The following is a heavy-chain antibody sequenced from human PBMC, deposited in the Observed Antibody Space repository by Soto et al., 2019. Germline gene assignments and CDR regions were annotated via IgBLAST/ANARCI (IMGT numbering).Heavy chain of an antibody. V-gene: IGHV4-31*03. CDR2: IYFYNGATSST. Sequence: SETLSLPCSVSGGSINSGGSHWTWIRQHPEKGLEWIGFIYFYNGATSSTSYNPSLQSRVVISVHTSNNHVSLNLNSVTVADTAVYFCAWGTDAYKNGFWGMGTLVTVSS. J-gene: IGHJ4*02. CDR1: GGSINSGGSH. CDR3: AWGTDAYKNGF. D-gene: IGHD2-8*01.